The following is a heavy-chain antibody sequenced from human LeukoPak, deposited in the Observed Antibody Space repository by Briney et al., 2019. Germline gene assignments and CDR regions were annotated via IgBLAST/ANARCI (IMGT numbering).Heavy chain of an antibody. CDR1: GFTFSSYA. CDR3: AKLTLLGYCSGGSCYDRRVFDY. CDR2: ISDSGGST. Sequence: GGSLRLSCAASGFTFSSYAMSWVRQAPGKGLEWVSAISDSGGSTYYADSVKGRFTISRDNPKNTLYLQMNSLRAEDTAVYYCAKLTLLGYCSGGSCYDRRVFDYWGQGTLVTVSS. J-gene: IGHJ4*02. V-gene: IGHV3-23*01. D-gene: IGHD2-15*01.